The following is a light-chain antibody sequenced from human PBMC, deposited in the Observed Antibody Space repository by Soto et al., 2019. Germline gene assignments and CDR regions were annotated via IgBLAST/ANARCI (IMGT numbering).Light chain of an antibody. J-gene: IGKJ3*01. CDR2: GAS. Sequence: EFVLTQSPGILSLSPGERATLSCRASQSISNSYLAWYQQKTGQAPRLLIYGASSRATGIPARFSGSGSGTDFTLTISRLEPEDFELYYCQRYGTSPGLFTFGPGTKVDIK. V-gene: IGKV3-20*01. CDR3: QRYGTSPGLFT. CDR1: QSISNSY.